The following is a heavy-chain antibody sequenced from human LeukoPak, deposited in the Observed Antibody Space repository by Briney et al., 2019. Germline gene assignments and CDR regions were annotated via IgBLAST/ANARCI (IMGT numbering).Heavy chain of an antibody. CDR3: AKDHCSSTSCYTGQAFDI. D-gene: IGHD2-2*02. Sequence: GSLRLSCAASGFTFSSYAMSWVRQAPGKGLEWVSAISGSGGSTYYADSVKGRFTISRDNSKNTLYLQMNSLRAEDTAVYYCAKDHCSSTSCYTGQAFDIWGQGTMVTVSS. CDR1: GFTFSSYA. J-gene: IGHJ3*02. CDR2: ISGSGGST. V-gene: IGHV3-23*01.